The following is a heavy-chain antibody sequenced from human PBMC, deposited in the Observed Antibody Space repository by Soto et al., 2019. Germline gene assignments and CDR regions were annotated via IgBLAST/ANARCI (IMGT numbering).Heavy chain of an antibody. CDR2: IYYSGST. V-gene: IGHV4-31*03. Sequence: QVQLQESGPGLVKPSQTLSLTCTVSGGSISSGGYYWSWIRQHPGKGLEWIGYIYYSGSTYYNPSLSDRVTLSVNTSKHHFALKLSSVTAADTAVYYCARHTYDILTGSALYYFDYWGQGTLVTVSS. D-gene: IGHD3-9*01. CDR1: GGSISSGGYY. J-gene: IGHJ4*02. CDR3: ARHTYDILTGSALYYFDY.